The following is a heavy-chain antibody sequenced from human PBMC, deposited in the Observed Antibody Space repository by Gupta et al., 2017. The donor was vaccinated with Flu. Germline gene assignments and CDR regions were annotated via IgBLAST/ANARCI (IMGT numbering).Heavy chain of an antibody. V-gene: IGHV3-74*01. Sequence: FNFNPYWMHWVRQAPGEGLMWVSRISFDGSTTTYADSVKGRFTVSRDNARNTVYLQMDSLRAGDTAVYYCTRGYSGYDFGYWGQGTLVTVSS. CDR3: TRGYSGYDFGY. J-gene: IGHJ4*02. CDR2: ISFDGSTT. D-gene: IGHD5-12*01. CDR1: FNFNPYW.